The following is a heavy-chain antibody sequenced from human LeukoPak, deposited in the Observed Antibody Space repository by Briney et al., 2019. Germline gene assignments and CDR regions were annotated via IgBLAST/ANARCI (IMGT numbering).Heavy chain of an antibody. CDR1: GYTLSDYD. CDR2: INPNSLIP. D-gene: IGHD4-17*01. CDR3: ARVKPVPTVSFDP. J-gene: IGHJ5*02. Sequence: ASVKVSCKASGYTLSDYDINWERQAPGQGLEYMGWINPNSLIPGYARKFRGRVTLTMDTSIRTAYMELSGLTHDDTAIYYCARVKPVPTVSFDPWGQGTLVTVSS. V-gene: IGHV1-8*01.